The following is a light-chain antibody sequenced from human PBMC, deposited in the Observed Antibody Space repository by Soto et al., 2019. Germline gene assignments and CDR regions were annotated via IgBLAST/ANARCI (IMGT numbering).Light chain of an antibody. V-gene: IGLV2-14*01. CDR3: SSYTSTNTQVV. CDR1: GSDVGGYNY. CDR2: EVS. Sequence: QSALTQPASVSGSPGQSITISCTGTGSDVGGYNYVSWYQQHPGKAPKLMIYEVSNRPSGVSNRFSGSKSGNTASLTISGLQAEDEADYYCSSYTSTNTQVVFGGGTKVTVL. J-gene: IGLJ2*01.